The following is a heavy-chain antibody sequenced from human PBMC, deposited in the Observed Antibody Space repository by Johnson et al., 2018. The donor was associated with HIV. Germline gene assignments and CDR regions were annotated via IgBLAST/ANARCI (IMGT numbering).Heavy chain of an antibody. D-gene: IGHD3-3*01. CDR2: ISWHSGSI. J-gene: IGHJ3*02. CDR3: AKDIRSGSGYYNDAFDI. CDR1: GVIFSDYY. V-gene: IGHV3-9*01. Sequence: VQLVESGGGLVKPGGSLRLSCAVSGVIFSDYYMSWIRQAPGKGLEWVSGISWHSGSIGYADSVKGRFTISRDNAKNSLYLQMNSLRAEDTALYYCAKDIRSGSGYYNDAFDIWGQGTMVTVSS.